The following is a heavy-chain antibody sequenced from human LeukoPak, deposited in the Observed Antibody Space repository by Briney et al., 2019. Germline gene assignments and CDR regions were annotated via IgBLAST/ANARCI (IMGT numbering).Heavy chain of an antibody. CDR3: ARRYCSSTSCWDAFDI. Sequence: PGRSLRLSCAASGFTFSSYSMNWVRQAPGNGLEWVSSISSSSSYIYYADSVKGRFTISRDNAKNSLYLQMNSLRAEDTALYHCARRYCSSTSCWDAFDIWGQGTMVTVSS. D-gene: IGHD2-2*01. CDR1: GFTFSSYS. J-gene: IGHJ3*02. V-gene: IGHV3-21*04. CDR2: ISSSSSYI.